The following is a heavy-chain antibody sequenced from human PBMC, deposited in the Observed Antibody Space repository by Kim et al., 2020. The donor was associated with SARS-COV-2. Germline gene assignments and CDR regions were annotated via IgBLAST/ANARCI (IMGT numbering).Heavy chain of an antibody. CDR3: ARLRRYYGSGSYYNGLHFDY. V-gene: IGHV4-59*08. Sequence: SETLSLTCTVSGGSISSYYWSWIRQPPGKGLEWIGYIYYSVSTNYNPSLKSRVTISVDTSKNQFSLKLSSVTAADTAVYYCARLRRYYGSGSYYNGLHFDYWGQGTLVTVSS. CDR2: IYYSVST. J-gene: IGHJ4*02. CDR1: GGSISSYY. D-gene: IGHD3-10*01.